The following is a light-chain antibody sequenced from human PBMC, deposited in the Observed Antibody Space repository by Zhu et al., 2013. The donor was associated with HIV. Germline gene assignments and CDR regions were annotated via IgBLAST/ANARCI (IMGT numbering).Light chain of an antibody. CDR1: QDIGKY. CDR2: AAS. J-gene: IGKJ3*01. CDR3: QHVNNNPA. Sequence: DIQLTQSPSFLSASVGDRVTIACRASQDIGKYLAWYQQKSGKAPKLLVYAASTLQSGVPSRFGGRGSGTDFTLTISSLQPEDFATYYCQHVNNNPAFGPGTEV. V-gene: IGKV1-9*01.